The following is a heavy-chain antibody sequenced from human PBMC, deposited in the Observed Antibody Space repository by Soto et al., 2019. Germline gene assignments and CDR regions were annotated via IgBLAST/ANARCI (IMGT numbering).Heavy chain of an antibody. V-gene: IGHV4-39*01. CDR3: ARHTPAISISDH. CDR2: IYYSGST. Sequence: QLQLQESGPGLVKPSETLSLTCTVSGGSISSSSYYWGWIRQPPGKGLEWIGSIYYSGSTYYNPSLKSRVSISVDTSTNQFSLKLSSVTAADTAVYYCARHTPAISISDHWGQGTLVTVSS. D-gene: IGHD2-15*01. J-gene: IGHJ4*02. CDR1: GGSISSSSYY.